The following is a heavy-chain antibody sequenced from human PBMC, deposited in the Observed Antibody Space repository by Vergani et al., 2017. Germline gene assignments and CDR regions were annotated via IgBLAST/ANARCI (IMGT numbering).Heavy chain of an antibody. CDR3: TTDPRYCGDGSCYWLRDHHYYGMDV. J-gene: IGHJ6*02. D-gene: IGHD2-21*01. Sequence: EVQLVESGGGIVKPGGSLRLSCVASGFSFRNAWMNWVRRTPGKGLEWVGRIKSTFDRGTTDYAAAVKGRLTISRDDSRNTLFLQMNGLKTEDIGVYYCTTDPRYCGDGSCYWLRDHHYYGMDVWGQGNTGTVSS. V-gene: IGHV3-15*07. CDR2: IKSTFDRGTT. CDR1: GFSFRNAW.